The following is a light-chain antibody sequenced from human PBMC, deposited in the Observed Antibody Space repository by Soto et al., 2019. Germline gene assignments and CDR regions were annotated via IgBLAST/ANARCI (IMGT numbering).Light chain of an antibody. J-gene: IGKJ1*01. CDR3: QQYHSSPTWT. V-gene: IGKV1-39*01. CDR2: GAS. Sequence: DIQMTQSPSSLSASVGDRVTITCRASQSISTYLSWYQQKPGKVPKLLIYGASSLQTGVPSRFSGSGYGTEFSFTISSLQPEDFATYYCQQYHSSPTWTFGQGTKVEIK. CDR1: QSISTY.